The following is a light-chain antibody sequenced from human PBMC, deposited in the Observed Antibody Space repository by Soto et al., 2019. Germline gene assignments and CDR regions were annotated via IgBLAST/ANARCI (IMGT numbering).Light chain of an antibody. Sequence: QSALTQPASVSGSPGQSITISCTGTSSDVGGYNYVSWYQQHPGKAPKLVIYDVSNRPSGVSNRFSGSKSGNTASLTISGLQAEDEADYYCSSYTSSILFGGGTQLTVL. V-gene: IGLV2-14*01. CDR3: SSYTSSIL. J-gene: IGLJ2*01. CDR2: DVS. CDR1: SSDVGGYNY.